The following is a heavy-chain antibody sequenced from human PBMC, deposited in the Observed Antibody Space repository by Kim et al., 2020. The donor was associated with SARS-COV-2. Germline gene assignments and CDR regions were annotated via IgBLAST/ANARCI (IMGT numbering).Heavy chain of an antibody. D-gene: IGHD1-7*01. J-gene: IGHJ3*02. Sequence: GGSLRLSCAASGFTVSSNYMSWVRQAPGKGLEWVSVIYSGGSTYYADSVKGRFTISRDNSKNTLYLQMNSLRAEDTAVYYCASLRYNWNYDAFDIWGQGTLVTVSS. CDR3: ASLRYNWNYDAFDI. V-gene: IGHV3-66*01. CDR1: GFTVSSNY. CDR2: IYSGGST.